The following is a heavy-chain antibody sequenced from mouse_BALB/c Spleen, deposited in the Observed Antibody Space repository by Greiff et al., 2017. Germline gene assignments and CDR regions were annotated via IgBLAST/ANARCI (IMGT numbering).Heavy chain of an antibody. Sequence: EVQRVESGGGLVQPGGSLRLSCATSGFTFTDYYMSWVRQPPGKALEWLGFIRNKANGYTTDYSASVKGRFTISRDNSQSILYLQMNTVRAEDSATYYCARSRTMDYWGQGTSVTVSS. CDR2: IRNKANGYTT. J-gene: IGHJ4*01. CDR3: ARSRTMDY. CDR1: GFTFTDYY. V-gene: IGHV7-3*02.